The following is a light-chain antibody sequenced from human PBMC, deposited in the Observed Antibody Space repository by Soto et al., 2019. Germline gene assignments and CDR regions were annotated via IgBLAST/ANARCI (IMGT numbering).Light chain of an antibody. CDR2: AAS. CDR3: QQSYSTPWT. V-gene: IGKV1-39*01. Sequence: DIQMTQSPPSLFASVVDSVTLTCRASQSSSSYVNWDQQKPGKAPKLLIYAASSLQSWVPSTFSGSGSVTDFTLTSSSLQPEDFATYYCQQSYSTPWTFGQGTKVEIK. CDR1: QSSSSY. J-gene: IGKJ1*01.